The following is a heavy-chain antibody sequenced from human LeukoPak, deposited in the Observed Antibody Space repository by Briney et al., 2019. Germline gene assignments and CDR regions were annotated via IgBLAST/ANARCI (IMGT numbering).Heavy chain of an antibody. V-gene: IGHV3-53*01. D-gene: IGHD5-18*01. CDR3: ARESGYSYGLAGFFDY. Sequence: PGGSLRLSCAASGFTVTSNYMSWVRQAPGKGLEWVSVIYGDGRIHYADSVKGRFTISRDDSKNTLYLQMNSLRAEHTAVYYCARESGYSYGLAGFFDYWGQGTLVTVSS. CDR1: GFTVTSNY. CDR2: IYGDGRI. J-gene: IGHJ4*02.